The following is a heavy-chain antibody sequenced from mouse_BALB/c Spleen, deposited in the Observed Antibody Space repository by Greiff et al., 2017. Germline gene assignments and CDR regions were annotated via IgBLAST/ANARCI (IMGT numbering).Heavy chain of an antibody. CDR3: ARGRYDYDRGFAY. D-gene: IGHD2-4*01. CDR1: GFSLTGYG. Sequence: QVQLKESGPGLVAPSQSLSITCTVSGFSLTGYGVNWVRQPPGKGLEWLGMIWGDGSTDYNSALKSRLSISKDNSKSQVFLKMNSLQTDDTARYYCARGRYDYDRGFAYWGQGTLVTVSA. CDR2: IWGDGST. J-gene: IGHJ3*01. V-gene: IGHV2-6-7*01.